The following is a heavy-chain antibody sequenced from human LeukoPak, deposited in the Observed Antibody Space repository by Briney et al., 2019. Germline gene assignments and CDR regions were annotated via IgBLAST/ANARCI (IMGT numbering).Heavy chain of an antibody. CDR3: ARLRGSSLDNWYFDY. V-gene: IGHV5-51*01. CDR2: ILPHNSDT. J-gene: IGHJ4*02. Sequence: GESLKISCKGSGYSFTGYWIGWVRQMPGKGLEWMGIILPHNSDTRYSPSFQGQVTMSVDKSISTAYLQWSSLEASDTATYYCARLRGSSLDNWYFDYWGQGTQVTVSS. CDR1: GYSFTGYW. D-gene: IGHD6-13*01.